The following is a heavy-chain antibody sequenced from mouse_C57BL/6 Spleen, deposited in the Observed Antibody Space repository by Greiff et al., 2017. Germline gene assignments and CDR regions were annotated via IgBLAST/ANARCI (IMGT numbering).Heavy chain of an antibody. Sequence: EVQLQQSGPELVKPGASVKISCKASGYTFTDYYMNWVKQSHGKSLEWIGDINPNNGGTSYNQKFKGKATLTVDKSSSTAYMELRSLTSEDSAVYYGARGRDPITPVYYFDYWGQGTTLTVSS. D-gene: IGHD1-2*01. V-gene: IGHV1-26*01. J-gene: IGHJ2*01. CDR1: GYTFTDYY. CDR3: ARGRDPITPVYYFDY. CDR2: INPNNGGT.